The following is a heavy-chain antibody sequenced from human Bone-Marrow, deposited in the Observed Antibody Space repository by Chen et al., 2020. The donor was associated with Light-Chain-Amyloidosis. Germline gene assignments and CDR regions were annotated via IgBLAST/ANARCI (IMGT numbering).Heavy chain of an antibody. D-gene: IGHD2-8*01. CDR3: AKEMGIHNGAFDI. CDR1: NSTFDGYT. CDR2: ISSSSRST. V-gene: IGHV3-21*01. J-gene: IGHJ3*02. Sequence: EVHLVESGGGPVKPGGSLRLSCAGPNSTFDGYTMNRVRLTPGKGLEWVSAISSSSRSTYYADSVRGRFTTSRDNADNSLTLHMDDLRVEDTGVYFCAKEMGIHNGAFDIWGRGTVVTVSS.